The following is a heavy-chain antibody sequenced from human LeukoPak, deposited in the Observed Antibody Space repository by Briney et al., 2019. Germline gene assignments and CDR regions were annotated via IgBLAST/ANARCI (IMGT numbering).Heavy chain of an antibody. CDR3: ARLMVYYFDY. J-gene: IGHJ4*02. D-gene: IGHD3-10*01. CDR1: GGTFSSYA. Sequence: SVKVSCKASGGTFSSYAISWVRQAPGQGLEWMGGIIPIFGTANYAQKFQGRVTITADKSTSTAYMELSSLRSEDMAVYYCARLMVYYFDYWGQGTLVTVSS. CDR2: IIPIFGTA. V-gene: IGHV1-69*06.